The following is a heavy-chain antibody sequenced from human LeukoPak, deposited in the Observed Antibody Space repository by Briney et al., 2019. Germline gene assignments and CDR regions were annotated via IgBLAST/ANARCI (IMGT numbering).Heavy chain of an antibody. J-gene: IGHJ4*02. CDR3: ARSPGLGYSGGSCHFDY. D-gene: IGHD2-15*01. CDR2: IYHTGTT. V-gene: IGHV4-34*01. CDR1: GGSFSGYY. Sequence: SETLSLTCAVYGGSFSGYYWSWIRQPPGQGLEYLGYIYHTGTTSYNPSLKSRATISVDTSKNQFSLRLTSVTAADTALYYCARSPGLGYSGGSCHFDYWGQGILVTVSS.